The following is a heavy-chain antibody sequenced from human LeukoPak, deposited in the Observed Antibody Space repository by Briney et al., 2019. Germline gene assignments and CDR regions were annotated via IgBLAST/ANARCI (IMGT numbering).Heavy chain of an antibody. CDR3: ARERRGYCSSTSCYHDAFDI. Sequence: SETLSLTCTVSGGSISSGSYYWSWIRQPAGEGLEWIGRIYTSGSTNYNPPLKSRVTISVDTSKNHFSLKLSSVTAADTAVYYCARERRGYCSSTSCYHDAFDIWGQGTMVTVSS. CDR2: IYTSGST. CDR1: GGSISSGSYY. J-gene: IGHJ3*02. V-gene: IGHV4-61*02. D-gene: IGHD2-2*01.